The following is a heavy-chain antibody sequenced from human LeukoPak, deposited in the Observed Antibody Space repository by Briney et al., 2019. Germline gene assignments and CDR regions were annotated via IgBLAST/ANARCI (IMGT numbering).Heavy chain of an antibody. V-gene: IGHV3-23*01. Sequence: GGSLRLSCAASGFRFSSYAMSWVRQAPGKGLEWVSAISGSGVSTYYADSVKGRFTVSRDNSKNTLYLQMNSLRAEDTAVYYCARDFSGYSSSRGSFDYWGQGTLVTVSS. D-gene: IGHD6-13*01. J-gene: IGHJ4*02. CDR2: ISGSGVST. CDR1: GFRFSSYA. CDR3: ARDFSGYSSSRGSFDY.